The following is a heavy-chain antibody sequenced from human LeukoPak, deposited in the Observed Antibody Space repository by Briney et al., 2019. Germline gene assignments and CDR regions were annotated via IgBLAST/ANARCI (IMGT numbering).Heavy chain of an antibody. CDR1: GFTFSSYW. D-gene: IGHD6-19*01. J-gene: IGHJ4*02. Sequence: PGGSLRLSCAASGFTFSSYWMSWVRQAPGKGLEWAANIKQDGSEKYYVDSVKGRFTISRDNAKNSLYLQMNSLRAEDTAVYYYATYSSGWYGGFFDYWGQGTLVTVSS. V-gene: IGHV3-7*01. CDR3: ATYSSGWYGGFFDY. CDR2: IKQDGSEK.